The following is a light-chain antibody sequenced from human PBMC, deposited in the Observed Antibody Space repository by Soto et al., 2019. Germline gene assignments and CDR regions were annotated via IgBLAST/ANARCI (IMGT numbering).Light chain of an antibody. J-gene: IGKJ5*01. V-gene: IGKV3-11*01. Sequence: EIVMTHSPDALYVSPGERATLSCRASQSVSSDLAWYQQKPGQAPRLLIYDASNRATGIPARFSGSGSGTDFTLTISSLEAEDFAVYYCQQRSNWPPITFGQGTRLAI. CDR3: QQRSNWPPIT. CDR1: QSVSSD. CDR2: DAS.